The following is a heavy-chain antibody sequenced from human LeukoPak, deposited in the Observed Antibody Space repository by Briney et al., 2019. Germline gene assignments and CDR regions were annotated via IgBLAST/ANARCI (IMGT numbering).Heavy chain of an antibody. V-gene: IGHV3-23*01. Sequence: PGGSLRLSCVASGFTFSSFAMSWVRQAPGKGLEWVSTISGSGGTTNYADSVKGRFTFSRDNSRNMVHLQMNSLRAEATAVYYCAKDLPDYGDYIEGYWGQGTLVTVSS. D-gene: IGHD4-17*01. CDR2: ISGSGGTT. CDR3: AKDLPDYGDYIEGY. CDR1: GFTFSSFA. J-gene: IGHJ4*02.